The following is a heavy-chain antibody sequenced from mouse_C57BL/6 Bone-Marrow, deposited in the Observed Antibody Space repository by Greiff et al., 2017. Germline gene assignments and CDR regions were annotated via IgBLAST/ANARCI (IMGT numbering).Heavy chain of an antibody. V-gene: IGHV1-85*01. CDR3: ARRITRVGARYWYFDV. CDR2: IYPRDGST. Sequence: QVQLKQSGPELVKPGASVKLSCKASGYTFTSYDINWVKQRPGQGLEWIGRIYPRDGSTKYNEKFKGKVTLTVDTSSSTAYMELHSLTSEDSAVYFCARRITRVGARYWYFDVWGTGTTVTVSS. D-gene: IGHD1-1*01. CDR1: GYTFTSYD. J-gene: IGHJ1*03.